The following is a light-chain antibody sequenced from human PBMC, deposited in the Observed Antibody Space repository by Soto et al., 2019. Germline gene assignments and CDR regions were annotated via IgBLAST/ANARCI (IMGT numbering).Light chain of an antibody. V-gene: IGLV1-51*01. J-gene: IGLJ1*01. CDR3: GTWDSSLSAGV. CDR1: SSNIGNNY. Sequence: QSVLTQPPSVSAAPGQKVTISCSGSSSNIGNNYVSWYQQLPGTAPKLLIYDNNKRPSGIPDRFSGSKSGTSATLGITGLQTGDEADYYCGTWDSSLSAGVFGTGTKFTVL. CDR2: DNN.